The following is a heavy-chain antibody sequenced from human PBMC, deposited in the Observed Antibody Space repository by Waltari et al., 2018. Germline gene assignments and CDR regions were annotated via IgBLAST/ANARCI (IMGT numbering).Heavy chain of an antibody. CDR3: AKDQNGFLEWLAPSPNWFDP. J-gene: IGHJ5*02. Sequence: ELQLLESGGGLVQPGGSLRLSCAASGFTFSSYAMSWVRQAPGKGLGWVSAISGSGGRKYNADSVKGRFTISRDNSKKTLYRQMNSLRAEDTAVYYCAKDQNGFLEWLAPSPNWFDPWGQGTLVTVSS. V-gene: IGHV3-23*01. CDR2: ISGSGGRK. CDR1: GFTFSSYA. D-gene: IGHD3-3*01.